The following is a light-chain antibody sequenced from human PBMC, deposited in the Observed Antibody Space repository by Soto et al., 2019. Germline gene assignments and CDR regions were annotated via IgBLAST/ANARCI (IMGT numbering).Light chain of an antibody. Sequence: DIQIIQSPSTLSGSVGDRVTITCRASQTISSWLAWYQQKPGKAPKLLIYKASTLKSGVPSRFSGSGSGTEFTLTISSLQPDDFATYYCQHYNSYSEALGQGTKV. CDR3: QHYNSYSEA. CDR1: QTISSW. J-gene: IGKJ1*01. V-gene: IGKV1-5*03. CDR2: KAS.